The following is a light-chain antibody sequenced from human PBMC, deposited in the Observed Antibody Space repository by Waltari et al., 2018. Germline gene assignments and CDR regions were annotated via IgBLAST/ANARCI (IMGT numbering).Light chain of an antibody. CDR3: QQGNSLPPT. Sequence: EIQMTQSPSSVSASVADRLTIPFRASQAISRWVAWYQQKPGNPPNLLIYDASKLQSGVPSRFSGSGSGTDFTLTISSLRPEDSATYYCQQGNSLPPTFGQGTKVEIK. CDR2: DAS. CDR1: QAISRW. V-gene: IGKV1-12*01. J-gene: IGKJ1*01.